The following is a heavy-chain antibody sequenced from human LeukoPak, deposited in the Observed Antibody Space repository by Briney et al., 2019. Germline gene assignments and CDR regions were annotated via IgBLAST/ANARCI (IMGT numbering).Heavy chain of an antibody. CDR2: ISGSGGST. CDR3: AKDRVVRGVIIPWDV. J-gene: IGHJ6*02. Sequence: GGSLRLSCAASGFTSSSYAMSWVRQTPGKGLEWVSVISGSGGSTYYADSVKGRFTISRDKSKNTLYLQMNSLRAEDTAVYYCAKDRVVRGVIIPWDVWGQGTTVTVSS. V-gene: IGHV3-23*01. D-gene: IGHD3-10*01. CDR1: GFTSSSYA.